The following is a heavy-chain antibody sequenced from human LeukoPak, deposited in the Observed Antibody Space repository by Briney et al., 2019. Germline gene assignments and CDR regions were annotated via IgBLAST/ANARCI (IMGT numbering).Heavy chain of an antibody. Sequence: PGGSLRLSCAASGFSFSDYYMDWVRQVPGKGLEWIGRSRSKGHRYSTEYAASVRGRFTVSRDESKNSLFLQMTSLKSEDTAVYYCTRHVPSSSTRYSFDYWGQGTLVTVSS. D-gene: IGHD2-2*01. CDR3: TRHVPSSSTRYSFDY. J-gene: IGHJ4*02. V-gene: IGHV3-72*01. CDR2: SRSKGHRYST. CDR1: GFSFSDYY.